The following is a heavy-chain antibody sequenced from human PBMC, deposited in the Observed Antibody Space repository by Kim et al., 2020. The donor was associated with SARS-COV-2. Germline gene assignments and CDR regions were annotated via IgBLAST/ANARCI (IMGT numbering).Heavy chain of an antibody. CDR3: AKEQTNDDILGTYA. J-gene: IGHJ5*02. CDR2: ISGSGGST. V-gene: IGHV3-23*01. D-gene: IGHD3-16*01. Sequence: GGSLRLSCAASGFTFSSYAMSWVRQAPGKGLEWVSGISGSGGSTYYADSVKGRFTISRDNSKNTLYLQMNSLRAEDTAVYYCAKEQTNDDILGTYAWGQGTLVTVSS. CDR1: GFTFSSYA.